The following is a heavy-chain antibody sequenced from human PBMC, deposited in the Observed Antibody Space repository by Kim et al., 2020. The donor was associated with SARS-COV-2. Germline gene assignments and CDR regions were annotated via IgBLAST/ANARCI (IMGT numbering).Heavy chain of an antibody. CDR2: IRSKAYGGTT. Sequence: GGSLRLSCTASGFTFGDYAMSWVRQAPGKGLEWVGFIRSKAYGGTTEYAASVKGRFTISRDHSKSIAYLQMNSLKTEDTAVYYCTRNRGIVLMVFPSDYWGQGTLVTVSS. J-gene: IGHJ4*02. D-gene: IGHD2-8*01. CDR3: TRNRGIVLMVFPSDY. V-gene: IGHV3-49*04. CDR1: GFTFGDYA.